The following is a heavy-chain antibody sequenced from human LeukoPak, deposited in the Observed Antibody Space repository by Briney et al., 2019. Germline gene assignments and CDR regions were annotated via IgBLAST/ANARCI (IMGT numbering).Heavy chain of an antibody. CDR3: AREALGRDYVWGSYPLYYFDY. Sequence: ETLSLTCTVSGGSISSYYWSWIRQPAGKGLEWIGRIYTSGSTNYNPSLKSRVTISVDTSKNHFSLKLSSVTAADTAVYYCAREALGRDYVWGSYPLYYFDYWGQGTLVTVSS. CDR2: IYTSGST. V-gene: IGHV4-4*07. CDR1: GGSISSYY. J-gene: IGHJ4*02. D-gene: IGHD3-16*02.